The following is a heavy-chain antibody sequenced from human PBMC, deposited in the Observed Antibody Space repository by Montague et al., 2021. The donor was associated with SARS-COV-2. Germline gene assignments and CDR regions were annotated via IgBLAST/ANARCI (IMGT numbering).Heavy chain of an antibody. D-gene: IGHD6-19*01. CDR2: IYFSWAA. CDR1: AGAIDNHY. CDR3: ARHPSSGWSFDS. Sequence: SETLSLTCTVSAGAIDNHYWSWIRQPQGKEMERIGYIYFSWAASYNPYLKSRVTISVDTSRNQFSLQLTSVTAADTAVYYCARHPSSGWSFDSWGQGTQVSVSS. V-gene: IGHV4-59*08. J-gene: IGHJ4*02.